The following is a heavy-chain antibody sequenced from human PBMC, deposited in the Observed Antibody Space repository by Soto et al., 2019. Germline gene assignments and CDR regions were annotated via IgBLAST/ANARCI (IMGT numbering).Heavy chain of an antibody. D-gene: IGHD5-18*01. V-gene: IGHV3-48*02. J-gene: IGHJ4*01. Sequence: PGGSLRLSCAASGFPFSSYSLNWVRQAPGKGLEWLSYAWGSVTSHADSVRGRFTISADNAENSVFLQMNSLRDEDTAVYFCVRDRDIYRDMVHADLWGQGTLVTVSS. CDR1: GFPFSSYS. CDR2: AWGSVT. CDR3: VRDRDIYRDMVHADL.